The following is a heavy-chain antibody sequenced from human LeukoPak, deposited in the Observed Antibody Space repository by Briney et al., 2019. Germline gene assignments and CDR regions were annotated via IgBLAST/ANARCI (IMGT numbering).Heavy chain of an antibody. CDR2: IYYSGST. CDR1: GGSISSSSYY. D-gene: IGHD3-10*01. J-gene: IGHJ4*02. CDR3: ARDIRDYYGSGSSYYFDY. V-gene: IGHV4-39*07. Sequence: SETLSLTCTVSGGSISSSSYYWGWIRQPPGKGLEWIGSIYYSGSTYYNPSLKSRVTISVDTSKNQFSLKLSSVTAADTAVYYCARDIRDYYGSGSSYYFDYWGQGTLVTVSS.